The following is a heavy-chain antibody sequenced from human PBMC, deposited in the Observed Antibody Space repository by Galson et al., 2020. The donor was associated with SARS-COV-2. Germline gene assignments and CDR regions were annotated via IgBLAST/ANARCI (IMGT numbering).Heavy chain of an antibody. V-gene: IGHV4-38-2*02. Sequence: SETLSLTCTVSGYSISSGYYWGWIRQPPGKGLEWIGSIYHSGSTYYNPSLKSRVTISVDTSKNQFSLKLSSVTAADTAVYYCARGSDYYDVWSGYYTGNDYWGQGTLVTVSS. CDR2: IYHSGST. CDR1: GYSISSGYY. CDR3: ARGSDYYDVWSGYYTGNDY. D-gene: IGHD3-3*01. J-gene: IGHJ4*02.